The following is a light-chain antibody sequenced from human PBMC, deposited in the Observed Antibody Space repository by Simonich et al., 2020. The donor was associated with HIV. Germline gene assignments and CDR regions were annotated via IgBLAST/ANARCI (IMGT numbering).Light chain of an antibody. CDR2: DVS. J-gene: IGLJ3*02. Sequence: QSALTQPASVSGSPGQSITISCTGTSSDVGGYKYVSWYQQHPGKAPKLMIYDVSKRPSGVSNRFSGSKSGNTASLTIYGLQTEDEADYYCSSYTTSSTWVFGGGTKVTVL. V-gene: IGLV2-14*01. CDR3: SSYTTSSTWV. CDR1: SSDVGGYKY.